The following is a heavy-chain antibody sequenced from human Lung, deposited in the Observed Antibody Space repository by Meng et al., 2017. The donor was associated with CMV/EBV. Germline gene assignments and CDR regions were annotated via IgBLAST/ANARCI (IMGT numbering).Heavy chain of an antibody. CDR3: AKDQRERITIFGVASLE. Sequence: GGSLRLSCAASGFTFSSYGMHWVRQAPGKGLEWVAVIWYDGSNKYYADSVKGRFTISRDNSKNTLYLQMNSLRAEDTAVYYCAKDQRERITIFGVASLEWGQGXLVTVSS. CDR2: IWYDGSNK. CDR1: GFTFSSYG. V-gene: IGHV3-33*06. D-gene: IGHD3-3*01. J-gene: IGHJ4*02.